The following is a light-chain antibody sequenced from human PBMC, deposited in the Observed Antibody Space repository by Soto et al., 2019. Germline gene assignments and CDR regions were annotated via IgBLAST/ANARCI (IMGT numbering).Light chain of an antibody. CDR1: QDLVYSDGNIY. V-gene: IGKV2-30*01. Sequence: EVVMTQSPLSLPVTLGQPASISCKSTQDLVYSDGNIYLNWFHQRPGQSPRRLIHKISDRDSGVPDRFSGSGSGTDFTLEISRVEAEDVGIYYCMQGTHWPFTFGQGTKLEIK. CDR3: MQGTHWPFT. CDR2: KIS. J-gene: IGKJ2*01.